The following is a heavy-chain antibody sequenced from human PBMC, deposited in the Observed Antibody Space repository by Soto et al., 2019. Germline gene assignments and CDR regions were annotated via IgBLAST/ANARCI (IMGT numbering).Heavy chain of an antibody. D-gene: IGHD5-18*01. CDR3: AKNRGPAMALYYFDY. CDR2: ISGSGGST. Sequence: EVQLLESGGGLVQPGGSLRLSCAASGFTFSSYAMSWVRQAPGKGLEWVSAISGSGGSTYYADSVKGRFTISRDNSKNTLYLQMNTLRAEDTAVYYCAKNRGPAMALYYFDYWGQGTLVTVSS. CDR1: GFTFSSYA. V-gene: IGHV3-23*01. J-gene: IGHJ4*02.